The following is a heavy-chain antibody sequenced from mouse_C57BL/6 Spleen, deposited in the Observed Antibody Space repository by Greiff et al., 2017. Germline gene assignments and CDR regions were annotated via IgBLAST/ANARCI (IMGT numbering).Heavy chain of an antibody. CDR3: TINWAYYFDY. CDR1: GYTFTDYE. Sequence: VQLQQSGAELVRPGASVTLSCKASGYTFTDYEMHWVKQTPVHGLEWIGAIAPETGGTAYNQKFKGKAILTADKSSSTAYMELRSLTSEDSAVYYCTINWAYYFDYWGQGTTLTVSS. V-gene: IGHV1-15*01. J-gene: IGHJ2*01. D-gene: IGHD4-1*02. CDR2: IAPETGGT.